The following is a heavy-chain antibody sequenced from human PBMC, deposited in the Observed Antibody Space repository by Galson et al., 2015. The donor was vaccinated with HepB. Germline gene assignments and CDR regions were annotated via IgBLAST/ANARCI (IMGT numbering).Heavy chain of an antibody. CDR2: IIPIFGTA. D-gene: IGHD2-15*01. V-gene: IGHV1-69*13. CDR3: ARGVVVVAANYYYGMDV. J-gene: IGHJ6*02. Sequence: SVKVSCKASGGTFSSYAISWVRQAPGQGLEWMGGIIPIFGTANYAQKFQGRVTITADESTSTAYMELSSLRSEDTAVYYCARGVVVVAANYYYGMDVWGQGTTVTVSS. CDR1: GGTFSSYA.